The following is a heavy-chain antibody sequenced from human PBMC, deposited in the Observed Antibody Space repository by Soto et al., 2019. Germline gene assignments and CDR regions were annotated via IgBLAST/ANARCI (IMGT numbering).Heavy chain of an antibody. CDR2: INLSDEST. V-gene: IGHV1-46*01. D-gene: IGHD1-20*01. CDR1: GYTFTGYY. CDR3: ARGLSLTQTDY. J-gene: IGHJ4*02. Sequence: ASVKVSCKASGYTFTGYYMHWVRQAPGQGLEWMGIINLSDESTSYAQKFQGRVTMTRDTSTSTVYMELSSLRSEDTAVYYCARGLSLTQTDYWGQGTLVPVSS.